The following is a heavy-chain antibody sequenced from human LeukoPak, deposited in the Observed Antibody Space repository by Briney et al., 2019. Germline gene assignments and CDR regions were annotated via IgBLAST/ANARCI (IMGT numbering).Heavy chain of an antibody. CDR2: IYYTGT. Sequence: SETLSLTCTVSGGSVSDYYWSWIRQSPGKGLEWIGYIYYTGTSYNPSLKSRATISADTSKNQFSLNLSSVTAADTAVYYCASRKLGNDYWGQGTLVTVSS. CDR3: ASRKLGNDY. D-gene: IGHD7-27*01. CDR1: GGSVSDYY. J-gene: IGHJ4*02. V-gene: IGHV4-59*02.